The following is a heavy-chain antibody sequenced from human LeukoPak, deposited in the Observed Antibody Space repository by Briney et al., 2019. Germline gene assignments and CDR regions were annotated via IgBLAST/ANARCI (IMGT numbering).Heavy chain of an antibody. CDR2: ISSSSSYI. CDR3: ARXAHSSGYYYGEYFQH. J-gene: IGHJ1*01. D-gene: IGHD3-22*01. CDR1: GFTFSSYS. Sequence: GGSLRLSCAASGFTFSSYSMNWVRQAPGKGLEWVSSISSSSSYIYYADSVKSRFTISRDNAKNSLYMQMNSLRAEDTAVYYCARXAHSSGYYYGEYFQHWGQGTLVTVSS. V-gene: IGHV3-21*01.